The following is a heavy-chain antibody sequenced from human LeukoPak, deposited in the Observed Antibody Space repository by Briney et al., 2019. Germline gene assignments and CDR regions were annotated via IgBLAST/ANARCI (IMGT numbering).Heavy chain of an antibody. D-gene: IGHD1-26*01. Sequence: GGSLRLSCAASGFTFSSYAMSWVRQAPGKGLEWVSAISGSGGSTYYADSVKGRFTISRDNSKNTLYLQMNSPRAEDTAVYHCGRITVGGSTWHFDLWGRGTLVTVSS. CDR3: GRITVGGSTWHFDL. V-gene: IGHV3-23*01. J-gene: IGHJ2*01. CDR1: GFTFSSYA. CDR2: ISGSGGST.